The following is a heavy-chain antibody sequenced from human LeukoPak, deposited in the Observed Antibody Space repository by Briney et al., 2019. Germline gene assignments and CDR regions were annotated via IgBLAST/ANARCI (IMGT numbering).Heavy chain of an antibody. J-gene: IGHJ5*02. D-gene: IGHD2-2*01. CDR2: ISGSGGST. CDR1: GFTFSSYA. CDR3: ARFVVRSLIDP. Sequence: GGSLRLSCAASGFTFSSYAMSWVRQAPGKGLEWVSAISGSGGSTYYADSVKGRFTISRDNSENTLYLQMNSLRAEDTAVYYCARFVVRSLIDPWGQGTLVTVSS. V-gene: IGHV3-23*01.